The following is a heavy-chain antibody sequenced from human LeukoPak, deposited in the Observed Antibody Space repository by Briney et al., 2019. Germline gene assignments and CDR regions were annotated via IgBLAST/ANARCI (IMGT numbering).Heavy chain of an antibody. CDR1: EFTFSYYA. V-gene: IGHV3-23*01. CDR3: ALQRTLWQQLLDY. D-gene: IGHD6-13*01. J-gene: IGHJ4*02. CDR2: ISGSGDST. Sequence: PGGSLRLSCAASEFTFSYYAMTWVRQAPGKGLEWVSRISGSGDSTYYADSVKGRFTISRDNSKNTLYLQMNSLRADDTAVYYCALQRTLWQQLLDYWGQGTLVTVSS.